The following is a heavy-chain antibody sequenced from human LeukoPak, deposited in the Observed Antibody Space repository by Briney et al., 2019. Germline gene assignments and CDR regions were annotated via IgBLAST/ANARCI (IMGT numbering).Heavy chain of an antibody. CDR1: GGSISSSTYY. V-gene: IGHV4-39*07. CDR3: ARGRWISGTYYNFDY. Sequence: SETLSLTCSVSGGSISSSTYYWGWIRQPPGKGLEWIATINYSGTTHYNPSLKSRVTMSADTSNNQFSLKVNSLTAADTAVYYCARGRWISGTYYNFDYWGQGTLVTVSS. D-gene: IGHD1-26*01. CDR2: INYSGTT. J-gene: IGHJ4*02.